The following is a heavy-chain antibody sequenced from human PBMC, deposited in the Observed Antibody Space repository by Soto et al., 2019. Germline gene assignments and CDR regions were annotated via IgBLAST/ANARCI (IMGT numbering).Heavy chain of an antibody. V-gene: IGHV1-18*01. CDR2: ISAYNGNT. D-gene: IGHD2-2*01. J-gene: IGHJ5*02. CDR3: ASALQLLRHCSSTSCHFDP. CDR1: GYTFTSYG. Sequence: ASVKVSCKASGYTFTSYGISWVRQAPGQGLEWMGWISAYNGNTNYAQKLQGRVTMTTDTSTSTAYMELRSLRSDDTAAYYCASALQLLRHCSSTSCHFDPWGQGTLVTVSS.